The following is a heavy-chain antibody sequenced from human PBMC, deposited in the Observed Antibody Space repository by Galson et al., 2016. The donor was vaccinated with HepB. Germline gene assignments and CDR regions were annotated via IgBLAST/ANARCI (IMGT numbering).Heavy chain of an antibody. CDR3: ARTLEWLGTY. CDR2: IFSGGST. V-gene: IGHV4-39*01. CDR1: GDSISSSTYY. D-gene: IGHD6-19*01. Sequence: SETLSLTCTVSGDSISSSTYYWGWIRQPPGKGLEWIGDIFSGGSTYYNPSLKSRDTISVDKAKNQFSLKLNSVTAGDTAVYYCARTLEWLGTYWGQGILVTVSS. J-gene: IGHJ4*02.